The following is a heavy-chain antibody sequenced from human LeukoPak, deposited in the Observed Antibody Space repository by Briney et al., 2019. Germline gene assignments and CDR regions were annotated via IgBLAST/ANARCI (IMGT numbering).Heavy chain of an antibody. Sequence: GASVKVSCKASGGTFSSYAISWVRQAPGQGLEWMGRIIPILGIANYAQKFQGRVTITADKSTSTAYMELSSLRSEDTAVYYCARDLGESGWHWGYYFDYWGQGTLVTVSS. CDR1: GGTFSSYA. J-gene: IGHJ4*02. D-gene: IGHD6-19*01. CDR2: IIPILGIA. V-gene: IGHV1-69*04. CDR3: ARDLGESGWHWGYYFDY.